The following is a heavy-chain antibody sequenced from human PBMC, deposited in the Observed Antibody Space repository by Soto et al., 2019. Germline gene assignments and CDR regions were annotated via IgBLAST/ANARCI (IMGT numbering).Heavy chain of an antibody. Sequence: PGGSLRLACAASGFTFSSYDMHWVRQATGKGLEWVSAIGTAGDTYYPGSVKGRFTVSRENAKNSLYLQMNSLRAEDTAVHYCARVISVQYSSGWYDGMDVWGQGTTVTVSS. CDR2: IGTAGDT. CDR3: ARVISVQYSSGWYDGMDV. V-gene: IGHV3-13*01. J-gene: IGHJ6*02. CDR1: GFTFSSYD. D-gene: IGHD6-19*01.